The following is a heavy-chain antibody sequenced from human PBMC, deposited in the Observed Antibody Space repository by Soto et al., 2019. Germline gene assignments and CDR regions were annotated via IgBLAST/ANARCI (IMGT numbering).Heavy chain of an antibody. V-gene: IGHV4-59*08. J-gene: IGHJ4*02. Sequence: SETLSLTCTVSGGSISSYYWSWIRQPPGKGLEWIGYIYYSGSTNYNPSLKSRVTISVDTSKNQFSLKLSSVTAADTAVYYCARRNYGSGAYYFDYWGQGTLVTVSS. CDR3: ARRNYGSGAYYFDY. CDR2: IYYSGST. D-gene: IGHD3-10*01. CDR1: GGSISSYY.